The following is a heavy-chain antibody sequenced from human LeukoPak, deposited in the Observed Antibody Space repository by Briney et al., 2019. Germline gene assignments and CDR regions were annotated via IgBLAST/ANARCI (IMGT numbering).Heavy chain of an antibody. J-gene: IGHJ5*02. V-gene: IGHV4-59*01. CDR1: GGSISSYY. Sequence: SETLSLTCTVSGGSISSYYWSWIRQPPGKGLEWIGYIYYSGSTNYNPSLKSRVTISVDTSKNQFSLKLSSVTAADTAVYYCARVHSHIAVAGIDNWFDPWGQGTLVTVSS. D-gene: IGHD6-19*01. CDR3: ARVHSHIAVAGIDNWFDP. CDR2: IYYSGST.